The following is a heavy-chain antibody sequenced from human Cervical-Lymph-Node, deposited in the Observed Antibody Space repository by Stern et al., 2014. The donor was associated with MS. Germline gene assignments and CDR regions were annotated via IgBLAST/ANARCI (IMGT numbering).Heavy chain of an antibody. J-gene: IGHJ4*02. V-gene: IGHV3-11*01. D-gene: IGHD3-3*01. CDR3: ARQDDFWVDY. Sequence: VQLVESGGALVKPGGSLVISCAASGFTFSDYYMTWIRQPPGKGLEWVSHISTNGMSIYYADSVKGRFKISWDNHKNSLYLQMNGLRADDTAVYYCARQDDFWVDYWGQGTLVTVSS. CDR2: ISTNGMSI. CDR1: GFTFSDYY.